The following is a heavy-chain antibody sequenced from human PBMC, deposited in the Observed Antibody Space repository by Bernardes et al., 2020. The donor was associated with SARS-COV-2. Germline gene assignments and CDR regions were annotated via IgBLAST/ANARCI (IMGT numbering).Heavy chain of an antibody. CDR3: ATAPAVAGTGTVRAGYYYYYGMDV. CDR1: GYTLTELS. CDR2: FDPEDGET. J-gene: IGHJ6*02. D-gene: IGHD6-19*01. Sequence: ASVKVSCKVSGYTLTELSMHWVRQAPGKGLEWMGGFDPEDGETIYAQKFQGRVTMTEDTSTDTAYMELSSLRSEDTAVYYCATAPAVAGTGTVRAGYYYYYGMDVRGQGTTVTVS. V-gene: IGHV1-24*01.